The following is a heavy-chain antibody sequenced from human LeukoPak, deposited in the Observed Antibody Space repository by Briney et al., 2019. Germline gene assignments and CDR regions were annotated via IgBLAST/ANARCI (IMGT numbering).Heavy chain of an antibody. Sequence: PGGSLRLSCAASGFTFSSYSMNWVRQAPGKGLEWVSSISSSSSYIYYADSVKGRFTISRDNAKNSLYLQMNSLRAEDTAVYYCARDASTVTLNYWYFDLWGRGTLVTVSS. D-gene: IGHD4-17*01. V-gene: IGHV3-21*01. J-gene: IGHJ2*01. CDR2: ISSSSSYI. CDR1: GFTFSSYS. CDR3: ARDASTVTLNYWYFDL.